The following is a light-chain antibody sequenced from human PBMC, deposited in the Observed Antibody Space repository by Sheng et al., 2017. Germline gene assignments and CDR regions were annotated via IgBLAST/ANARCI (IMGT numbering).Light chain of an antibody. CDR3: QQYGSSPLT. J-gene: IGKJ4*01. Sequence: EIVLTQSPGTLSLSLGERATLSCKASQSVSSSYLAWYQQKPGQAPRLLIYGASTRATDIPDRFRGSGSGTDFSLTITRLEPEDFAVYYCQQYGSSPLTFGGGTKVEIK. V-gene: IGKV3-20*01. CDR1: QSVSSSY. CDR2: GAS.